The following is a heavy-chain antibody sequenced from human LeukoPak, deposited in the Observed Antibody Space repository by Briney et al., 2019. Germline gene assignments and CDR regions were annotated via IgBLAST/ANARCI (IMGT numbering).Heavy chain of an antibody. Sequence: SETLSLTCTVSGGSISSSSYYWGWIRQPPGKGLEWIGSIYYSGSTYYNPSLKSRVTISVDTSKNQFSLKLSSVTAADTAVYYCASDPITTLVVVAATGAFDIWGQGTMVTVSS. V-gene: IGHV4-39*07. CDR2: IYYSGST. J-gene: IGHJ3*02. D-gene: IGHD2-15*01. CDR3: ASDPITTLVVVAATGAFDI. CDR1: GGSISSSSYY.